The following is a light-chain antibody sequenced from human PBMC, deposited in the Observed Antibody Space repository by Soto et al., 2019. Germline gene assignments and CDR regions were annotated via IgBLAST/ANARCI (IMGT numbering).Light chain of an antibody. CDR1: QGLGNTY. CDR2: KVS. CDR3: MQATHWPYT. Sequence: DVVMTQSPLSLPVTLGQPASISCRSSQGLGNTYLNWFHQRPGQSPRRLIYKVSNRDSGVPDRFSGSGSGTDFTLKISRVDAEDVGLYFCMQATHWPYTFGQGTKLEI. V-gene: IGKV2-30*01. J-gene: IGKJ2*01.